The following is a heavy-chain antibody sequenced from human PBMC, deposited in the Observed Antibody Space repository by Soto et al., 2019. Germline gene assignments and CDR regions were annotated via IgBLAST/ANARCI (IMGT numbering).Heavy chain of an antibody. D-gene: IGHD3-9*01. J-gene: IGHJ6*02. V-gene: IGHV4-34*01. CDR3: ARAAVLRYFDWLARGMDV. Sequence: QVQLQQWGAGLLKPSETLSLTCAVYGGSFSGYYWSWIRQPPGKGLEWIGEINHSGSTNYNPSLKSRATISVDPSKNQFSLKRSSVTAADTAVYYCARAAVLRYFDWLARGMDVWGQGTTVTVSS. CDR2: INHSGST. CDR1: GGSFSGYY.